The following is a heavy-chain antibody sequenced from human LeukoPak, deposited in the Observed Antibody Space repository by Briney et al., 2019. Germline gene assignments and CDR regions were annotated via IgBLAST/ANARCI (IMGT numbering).Heavy chain of an antibody. Sequence: GGSLRLSCAASGFTFSSYSMNRVRQAPGKGLEWVSSISSSSSYIYYADSVKGRFTISRDNAKNSLYLQMNSLRAEDTAVYYCARDRWGQWLVRGFDYWGQGTLVTVSS. CDR3: ARDRWGQWLVRGFDY. V-gene: IGHV3-21*01. CDR2: ISSSSSYI. D-gene: IGHD6-19*01. CDR1: GFTFSSYS. J-gene: IGHJ4*02.